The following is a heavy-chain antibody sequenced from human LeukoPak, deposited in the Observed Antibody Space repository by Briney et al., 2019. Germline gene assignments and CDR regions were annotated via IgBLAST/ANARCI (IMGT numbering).Heavy chain of an antibody. D-gene: IGHD4-23*01. CDR3: ARGNSGYYFDN. CDR2: IYPGDSDT. CDR1: GSRFTTYW. V-gene: IGHV5-51*01. J-gene: IGHJ4*02. Sequence: GEPLEISWQGAGSRFTTYWIGGVRQLPGKGLEGMGIIYPGDSDTTYSPSFQGQVTISADKSISTAYLQWSSLKASDSAMYYCARGNSGYYFDNWGQGTLVTVSS.